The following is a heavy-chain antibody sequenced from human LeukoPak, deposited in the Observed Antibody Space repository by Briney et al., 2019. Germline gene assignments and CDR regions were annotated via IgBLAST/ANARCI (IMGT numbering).Heavy chain of an antibody. CDR2: TNPNSGNT. CDR1: GYTFTSYD. D-gene: IGHD3-10*01. Sequence: GASVKVSCKASGYTFTSYDINWERQATGQGLEWMGWTNPNSGNTGYAQKFQGRVTMTRNTSISTAYMELSSLRSEDTAVYYCARWPGVRGVNRPFDYWGQGTLVTVSS. V-gene: IGHV1-8*01. CDR3: ARWPGVRGVNRPFDY. J-gene: IGHJ4*02.